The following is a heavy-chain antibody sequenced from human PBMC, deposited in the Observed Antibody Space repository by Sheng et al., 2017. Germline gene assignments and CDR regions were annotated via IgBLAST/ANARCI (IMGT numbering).Heavy chain of an antibody. V-gene: IGHV4-38-2*01. CDR2: YTLVATP. Sequence: QVQLQESGPRLVRPFGDPCPLTCAVSGYSISSGFYWAGSGRPPERGLDGLAVYTLVATPTTTRRSTDRVSMSXDTSKNHFSLALTSVTAADTATYYCARLVHSNYADFWGQGILVTVSS. CDR3: ARLVHSNYADF. J-gene: IGHJ4*02. CDR1: GYSISSGFY. D-gene: IGHD2-2*01.